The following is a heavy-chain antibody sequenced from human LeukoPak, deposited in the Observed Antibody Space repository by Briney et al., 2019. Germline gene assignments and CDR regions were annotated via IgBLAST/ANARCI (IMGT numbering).Heavy chain of an antibody. V-gene: IGHV4-59*08. D-gene: IGHD6-19*01. CDR2: IYYSGST. Sequence: SETLSLTCTASGGSISSYYWSWIRQPPGKGLEWIGYIYYSGSTNYNPSLKSRVTISVDTSKNQFSLKLSSVPAADTAVYYCARLDSSGRLSFSGYFDYWGQGTLVTVSS. J-gene: IGHJ4*02. CDR1: GGSISSYY. CDR3: ARLDSSGRLSFSGYFDY.